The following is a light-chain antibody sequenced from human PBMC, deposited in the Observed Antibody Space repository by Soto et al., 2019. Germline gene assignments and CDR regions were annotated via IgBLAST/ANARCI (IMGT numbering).Light chain of an antibody. CDR2: AAS. Sequence: DIPMTQSPSSLSASVGDRVTITCRASQSISNYLNWYQQKPGKAPKFLIYAASSLQSGVPSRFSGSGSGTDFTLTISSLQPEDFATYYCQQGDSTPFTFGLGTKLEIK. CDR3: QQGDSTPFT. J-gene: IGKJ2*01. V-gene: IGKV1-39*01. CDR1: QSISNY.